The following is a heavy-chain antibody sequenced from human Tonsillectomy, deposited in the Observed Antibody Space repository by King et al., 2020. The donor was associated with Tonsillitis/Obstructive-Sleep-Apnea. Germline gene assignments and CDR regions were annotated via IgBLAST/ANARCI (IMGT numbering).Heavy chain of an antibody. CDR3: ASSGXVTAXDI. V-gene: IGHV4-34*01. CDR2: INHSGNT. Sequence: VQLQQWGAGLLKPSETLSLTCAVYGGSFSTYYWSWIRQAPGKGLEWIGEINHSGNTNYNPSLKSRVTISLDTSKNQFSLKLSSVTAADTAVYYCASSGXVTAXDIWGQGTMVTVSX. J-gene: IGHJ3*02. CDR1: GGSFSTYY.